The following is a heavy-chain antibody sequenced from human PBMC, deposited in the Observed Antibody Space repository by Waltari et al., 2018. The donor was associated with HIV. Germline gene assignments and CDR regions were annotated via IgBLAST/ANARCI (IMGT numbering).Heavy chain of an antibody. CDR2: VYYSGGT. J-gene: IGHJ4*02. D-gene: IGHD5-12*01. CDR3: ASHNVEMATFDY. CDR1: GGSISSRSYY. Sequence: QLQLQESGPGLVKPSETLSLTCTVSGGSISSRSYYWGWIRQPPGKGLEWIGSVYYSGGTYYNPSLLSRVTISVDTSKNQFSLKLSSVTAADTAVYYCASHNVEMATFDYWGQGTLVTVSS. V-gene: IGHV4-39*01.